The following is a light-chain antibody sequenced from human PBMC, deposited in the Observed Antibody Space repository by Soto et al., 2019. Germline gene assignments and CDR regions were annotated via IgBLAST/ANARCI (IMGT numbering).Light chain of an antibody. V-gene: IGKV3-15*01. CDR1: QSVSSN. CDR2: GAS. Sequence: EIVMTQSPATLSVSPGERATLSCRASQSVSSNLAWYQQKPGQAPRLLIYGASTRATGIPARFSGSGSGTEVTLTISSLQSEDFAVYYCQQYNNWVTFGQGTKVDIK. J-gene: IGKJ1*01. CDR3: QQYNNWVT.